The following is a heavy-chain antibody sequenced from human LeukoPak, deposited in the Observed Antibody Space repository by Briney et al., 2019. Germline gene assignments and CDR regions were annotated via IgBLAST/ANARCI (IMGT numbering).Heavy chain of an antibody. CDR1: GYTLTELS. J-gene: IGHJ4*02. Sequence: GASVEVSCKVSGYTLTELSMHWVRQAPGKGLEWMGGFDPEDGETIYAQKFQGRVTMTEDTSTDTAYMELSSLRSEDTAVYYCATDLYGGKSGDYWGQGTLVTVSS. CDR2: FDPEDGET. D-gene: IGHD4-23*01. CDR3: ATDLYGGKSGDY. V-gene: IGHV1-24*01.